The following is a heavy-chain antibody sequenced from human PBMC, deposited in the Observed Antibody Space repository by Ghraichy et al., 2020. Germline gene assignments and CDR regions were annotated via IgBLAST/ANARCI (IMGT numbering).Heavy chain of an antibody. V-gene: IGHV3-23*01. J-gene: IGHJ6*02. CDR3: ASQPVDYFDYYYGMDV. Sequence: LSLTCAASGFTFSSYAMSWVRQAPGKGLEWVSAISGSGGSTYYADSVKGRFTISRDNSKNTLYLQMNSLRAEDTAVYYCASQPVDYFDYYYGMDVWGQGTTVTVSS. D-gene: IGHD2/OR15-2a*01. CDR2: ISGSGGST. CDR1: GFTFSSYA.